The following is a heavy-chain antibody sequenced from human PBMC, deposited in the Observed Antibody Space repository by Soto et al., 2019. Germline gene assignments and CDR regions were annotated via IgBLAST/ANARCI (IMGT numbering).Heavy chain of an antibody. CDR2: INTYNQNT. CDR3: GRESSGSGWSFDF. J-gene: IGHJ4*02. CDR1: GYTFTNYP. D-gene: IGHD6-19*01. Sequence: QVQLVQSGAEVKKPGASVKVSCKASGYTFTNYPITWVRQAPGQGLEWMGRINTYNQNTIYAQKFQGRVTMTTDTSTSTSYLELGSLRSDDTAVYYCGRESSGSGWSFDFWGQGSLVTVSS. V-gene: IGHV1-18*04.